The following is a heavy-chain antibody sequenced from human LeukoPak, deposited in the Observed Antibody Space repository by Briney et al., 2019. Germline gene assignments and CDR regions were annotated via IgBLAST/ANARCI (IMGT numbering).Heavy chain of an antibody. V-gene: IGHV3-30-3*01. J-gene: IGHJ4*02. CDR2: ISYDGYEK. Sequence: GRSLRLSCAASGFTFGSYSMHWVRQAPGKGLEWVAVISYDGYEKNYGDPVKGRFTISRENFKSTLFLQMNSLRAEDTAVYYCARESGDYVKFDYWGQGTLVTVSS. D-gene: IGHD3-16*01. CDR3: ARESGDYVKFDY. CDR1: GFTFGSYS.